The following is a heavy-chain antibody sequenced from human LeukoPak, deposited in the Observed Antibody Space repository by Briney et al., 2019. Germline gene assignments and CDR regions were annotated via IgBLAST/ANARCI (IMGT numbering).Heavy chain of an antibody. CDR2: IYYSGST. CDR3: ARLTPEAASDAFDI. V-gene: IGHV4-39*01. D-gene: IGHD6-13*01. Sequence: SETLSLTCTVSGGSISSSSYYWGWIRQPPGKGLEWIGSIYYSGSTYYNPSLKSRVTISVDTSKNQFSLKLSSVTAADTAVYYRARLTPEAASDAFDIWGQGTMVTVSS. CDR1: GGSISSSSYY. J-gene: IGHJ3*02.